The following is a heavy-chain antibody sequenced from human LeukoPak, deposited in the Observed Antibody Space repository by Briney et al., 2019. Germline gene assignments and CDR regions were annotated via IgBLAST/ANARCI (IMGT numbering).Heavy chain of an antibody. V-gene: IGHV3-7*01. CDR1: GFSISNDW. CDR2: IKQDGSEK. CDR3: ARDFDY. J-gene: IGHJ4*02. Sequence: GGSLRLSCAASGFSISNDWMSWVRQAPGKGLEWVANIKQDGSEKYYVDSVKGRFTISRDNAKNSLYLQMNSLRAEDTAVYYCARDFDYWGQGTLVTASS.